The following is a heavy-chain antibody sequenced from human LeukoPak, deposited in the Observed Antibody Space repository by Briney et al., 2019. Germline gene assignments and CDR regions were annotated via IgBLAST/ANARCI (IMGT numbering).Heavy chain of an antibody. D-gene: IGHD5-12*01. CDR2: ISTEGINT. J-gene: IGHJ4*02. V-gene: IGHV3-30*14. CDR1: GFTFISYG. CDR3: ARDAYIVTTIVGGSYRGRYFDY. Sequence: PGVSLRLSCVASGFTFISYGVHWVRQTPGKGLEWVAFISTEGINTYYGDSVKGRFTISRDNSENTLFLQMNSLRTEDPAVYYCARDAYIVTTIVGGSYRGRYFDYWGQGTLVTVSS.